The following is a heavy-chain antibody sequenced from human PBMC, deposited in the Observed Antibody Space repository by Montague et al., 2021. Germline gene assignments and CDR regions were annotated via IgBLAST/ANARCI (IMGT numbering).Heavy chain of an antibody. V-gene: IGHV4-39*01. J-gene: IGHJ3*02. Sequence: SETLSLTRTVSGVSIGSSNYQWGWIRQPPGKGPEWIGSIYYSGTTYYNPSLRSRVTISVDTSENQFSLKLNSVTAADTAFYYCTRKGWFGDYGFDIWGQGTMVTVSS. CDR3: TRKGWFGDYGFDI. D-gene: IGHD3-10*01. CDR2: IYYSGTT. CDR1: GVSIGSSNYQ.